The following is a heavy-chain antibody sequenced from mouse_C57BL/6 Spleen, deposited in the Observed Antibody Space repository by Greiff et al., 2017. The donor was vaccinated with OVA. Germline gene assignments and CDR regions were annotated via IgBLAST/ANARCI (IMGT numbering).Heavy chain of an antibody. CDR2: IDPETGGT. CDR1: GYTFTDYE. V-gene: IGHV1-15*01. J-gene: IGHJ2*01. CDR3: TRGGNYYFDY. Sequence: QVQLQQSGAELVRPGASVTLSCKASGYTFTDYEMHWVKQTPVHGLEWIGAIDPETGGTAYNQKFKGKAILTADKSSSTAYMELRSLTSEDSAVYYCTRGGNYYFDYCGHRTTLTVSS.